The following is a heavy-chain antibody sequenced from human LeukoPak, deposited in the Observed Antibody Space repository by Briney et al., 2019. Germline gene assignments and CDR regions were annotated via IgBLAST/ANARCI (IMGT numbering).Heavy chain of an antibody. V-gene: IGHV3-7*01. CDR2: INPDGSGK. J-gene: IGHJ4*02. CDR3: ASWGAGGNS. Sequence: PGGSLRLSCEASGFTLSTYWMNWVRQVPGKGLDWVANINPDGSGKRYVDSVKGRFTIARDNADNSLSLQMNSQRAEDTAVYYCASWGAGGNSWGQGTLVTVSS. D-gene: IGHD3-16*01. CDR1: GFTLSTYW.